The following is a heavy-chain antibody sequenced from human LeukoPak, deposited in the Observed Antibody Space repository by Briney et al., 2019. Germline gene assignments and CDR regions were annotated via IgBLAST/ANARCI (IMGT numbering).Heavy chain of an antibody. CDR1: TFTFSRFP. CDR3: AKDRGRTWVQVAN. D-gene: IGHD2-15*01. Sequence: GKSLRLSCAASTFTFSRFPMHWVRQAPGKGLEWVAVTSDDGSDTYYPDSVKGRFTISRDNSKNTLYLQMNSLRVEDTAVYYCAKDRGRTWVQVANWGQGTLVTVSS. J-gene: IGHJ4*02. V-gene: IGHV3-30-3*01. CDR2: TSDDGSDT.